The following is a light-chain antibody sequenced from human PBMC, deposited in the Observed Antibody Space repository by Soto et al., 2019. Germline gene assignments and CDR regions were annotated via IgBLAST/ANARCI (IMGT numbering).Light chain of an antibody. CDR1: QSVSSSY. CDR2: GAS. V-gene: IGKV3-20*01. J-gene: IGKJ1*01. Sequence: EVVCTQSPCTVSLSPGERATLSCRASQSVSSSYLAWYQQKPGQAPRLLIYGASSRATGIPDRFSGSGSGTDFTLTISRLEPEDFAVYYCQQYGSSSWTFGQGTKVDI. CDR3: QQYGSSSWT.